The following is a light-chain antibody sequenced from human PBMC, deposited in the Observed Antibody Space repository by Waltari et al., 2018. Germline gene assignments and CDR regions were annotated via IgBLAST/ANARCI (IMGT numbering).Light chain of an antibody. V-gene: IGKV1-12*01. CDR3: QQTNSFPRT. J-gene: IGKJ3*01. CDR2: AAS. Sequence: DIQMTQSPSSVSASVGDRVTITCRASQDIRSWLAWYQQKPRKAPKLVIYAASSLQSGVPSRCSGSGSGTDFTLTISSLQPEDFATYFCQQTNSFPRTFGPGTKVDIK. CDR1: QDIRSW.